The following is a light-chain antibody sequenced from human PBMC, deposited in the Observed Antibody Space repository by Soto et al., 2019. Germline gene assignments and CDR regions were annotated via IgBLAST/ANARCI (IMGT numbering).Light chain of an antibody. J-gene: IGLJ2*01. V-gene: IGLV2-14*01. CDR2: EVS. CDR3: SSYTTSSTVA. CDR1: SSDIGGYKY. Sequence: QSVLTQSASVSGSPGQSITISCTGTSSDIGGYKYVSWYQQHPDKAPKLMIFEVSNRPSGVSNRFSGSKSGNTASLTISGLLPEDEADYYCSSYTTSSTVAFGGGTKLTGL.